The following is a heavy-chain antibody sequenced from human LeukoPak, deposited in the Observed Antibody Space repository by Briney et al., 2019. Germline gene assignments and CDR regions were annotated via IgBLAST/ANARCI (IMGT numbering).Heavy chain of an antibody. V-gene: IGHV4-39*01. CDR2: IYYSGST. CDR3: ARQWADFWSGYYLVFDY. D-gene: IGHD3-3*01. J-gene: IGHJ4*02. Sequence: WIRQPPGKGLEWIGSIYYSGSTYYNPSLKSRVTISVDTSKNQFSLKLSSVTAADTAVYYCARQWADFWSGYYLVFDYWGQGTLVTVSS.